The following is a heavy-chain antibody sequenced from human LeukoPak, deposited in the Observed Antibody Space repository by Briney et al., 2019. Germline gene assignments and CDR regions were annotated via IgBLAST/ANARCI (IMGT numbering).Heavy chain of an antibody. V-gene: IGHV1-2*02. CDR3: ARAPGSGYAFDS. Sequence: ASVKVPCKASGYTFTGYYIHWVRQAPGQGLEWMRWINPDSGGTKSAQKFQGRVTMTRDTSINTAYMELSRLASDDTAVYYCARAPGSGYAFDSWGQGTQVTVSS. D-gene: IGHD5-12*01. CDR1: GYTFTGYY. J-gene: IGHJ4*02. CDR2: INPDSGGT.